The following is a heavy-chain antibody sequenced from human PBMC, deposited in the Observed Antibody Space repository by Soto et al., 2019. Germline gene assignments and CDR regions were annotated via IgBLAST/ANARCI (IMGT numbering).Heavy chain of an antibody. CDR3: ARLWGWVGDY. Sequence: QVQLQESGPGLVKPSETLSLTCTVSGGSISSYYWSWIRQPPGKGLEWIGYIYYSGSTNYNPSLKSRVTISVDTSKNQFSLKLSSVTAAVTAVYYCARLWGWVGDYWGQGTLVTVSS. J-gene: IGHJ4*02. CDR1: GGSISSYY. D-gene: IGHD3-16*01. V-gene: IGHV4-59*08. CDR2: IYYSGST.